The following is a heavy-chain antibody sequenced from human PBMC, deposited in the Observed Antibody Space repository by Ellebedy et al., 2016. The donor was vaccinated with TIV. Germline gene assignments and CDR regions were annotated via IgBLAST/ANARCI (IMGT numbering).Heavy chain of an antibody. CDR2: INPNSGGT. J-gene: IGHJ4*02. V-gene: IGHV1-2*04. Sequence: AASVKVSCKASGYTFTDYYLHWVRQAPGKGLEWLGWINPNSGGTNFAQKFQGWVTLTRDTTITTAYMELSSLTSDDTATAVFYCARGGSSNWYEAFDFWGQGTLVTASS. CDR1: GYTFTDYY. CDR3: ARGGSSNWYEAFDF. D-gene: IGHD6-13*01.